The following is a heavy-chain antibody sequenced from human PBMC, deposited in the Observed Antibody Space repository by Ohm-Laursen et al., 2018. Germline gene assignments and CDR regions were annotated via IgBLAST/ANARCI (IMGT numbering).Heavy chain of an antibody. CDR2: ISYDGRQT. D-gene: IGHD6-13*01. V-gene: IGHV3-30*18. Sequence: SLRLSCAASGFTFSDYGSHWVRQAPGKGLEWVAVISYDGRQTYYADSVKGRFTISRDNPKSTLYLQMNSLRSEDTAVYYCAKGAAAAGFDLWGRGTLVTVSS. CDR1: GFTFSDYG. CDR3: AKGAAAAGFDL. J-gene: IGHJ2*01.